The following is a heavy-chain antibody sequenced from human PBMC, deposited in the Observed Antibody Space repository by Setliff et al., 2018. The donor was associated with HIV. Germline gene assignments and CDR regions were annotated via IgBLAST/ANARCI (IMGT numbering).Heavy chain of an antibody. D-gene: IGHD6-19*01. CDR2: ISSSGTTI. CDR3: AREGAVADAFDI. CDR1: GFTFSNYE. Sequence: GGSLRLSCAASGFTFSNYEMNWVRQAPGKGLEWVSYISSSGTTIYYADSVKGRFTISRDNAKNSLFLQMKSLRAEDTAVYYCAREGAVADAFDIWGQGTMVTVSS. J-gene: IGHJ3*02. V-gene: IGHV3-48*03.